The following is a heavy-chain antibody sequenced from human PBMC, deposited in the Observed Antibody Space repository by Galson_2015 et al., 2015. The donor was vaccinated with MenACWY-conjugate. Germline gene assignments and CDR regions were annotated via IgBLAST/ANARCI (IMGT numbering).Heavy chain of an antibody. D-gene: IGHD6-19*01. V-gene: IGHV3-33*01. CDR1: GFTFSSYG. Sequence: SLRLSCAASGFTFSSYGMHWVRQAPGKGLEWVAVIWYDGSNKYYADSVKGRFTISRDNAKNTLYLQMNSLRAEDTAVYYCARDRVAVEGGGYFDYWGQGTLVTVSS. CDR2: IWYDGSNK. CDR3: ARDRVAVEGGGYFDY. J-gene: IGHJ4*02.